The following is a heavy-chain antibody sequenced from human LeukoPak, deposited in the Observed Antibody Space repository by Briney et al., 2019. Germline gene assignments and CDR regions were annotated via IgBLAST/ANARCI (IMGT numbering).Heavy chain of an antibody. CDR2: ISGSGGSI. CDR3: AKDSRGSSAWNH. V-gene: IGHV3-23*01. D-gene: IGHD2-2*01. CDR1: GFTSSTYA. J-gene: IGHJ5*02. Sequence: PGGSLRLSCAASGFTSSTYALSWVRQAPGKGLEWVSVISGSGGSIYYADSVKGRFTISRDNSKNTLYLQMNSLRAEDTAVYYCAKDSRGSSAWNHWGQGTLVTVSS.